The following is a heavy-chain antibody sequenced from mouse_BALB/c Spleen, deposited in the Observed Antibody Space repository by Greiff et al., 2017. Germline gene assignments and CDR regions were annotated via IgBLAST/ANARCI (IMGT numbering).Heavy chain of an antibody. J-gene: IGHJ4*01. CDR2: IYWDDDK. V-gene: IGHV8-12*01. Sequence: QVTLKESGPGLLQPSQTLSLSCSFSGFSLSTSGMGVSWIRQPSGKGLEWLAHIYWDDDKRYNPSLKSRLTISKDTSRNQVFLKITSVDTADTATYYCARRALTGTYAMDYWGQGTSVTVSS. CDR1: GFSLSTSGMG. CDR3: ARRALTGTYAMDY. D-gene: IGHD4-1*01.